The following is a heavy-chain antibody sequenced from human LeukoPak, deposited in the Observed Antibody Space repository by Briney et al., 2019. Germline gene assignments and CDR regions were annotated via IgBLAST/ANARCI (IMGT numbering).Heavy chain of an antibody. CDR3: ARDRRRVQIYYYYGMDV. V-gene: IGHV3-30-3*01. Sequence: QPGGSLRLSCAASGFTFSSYAMHWVRQAPGKGLEWVAVISYDGSNKYYADSVKGRFTISRDNSKNTLYLQMNSLRAEDTAVYYCARDRRRVQIYYYYGMDVWGQGTTVTVSS. J-gene: IGHJ6*02. CDR1: GFTFSSYA. CDR2: ISYDGSNK.